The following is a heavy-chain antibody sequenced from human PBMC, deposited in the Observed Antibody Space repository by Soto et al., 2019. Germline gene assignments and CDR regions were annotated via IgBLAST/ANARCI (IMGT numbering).Heavy chain of an antibody. V-gene: IGHV1-24*01. Sequence: ASVKVSCKVSGYTLTELSMHWVRQAPGKGLEWMGSFDPKLGEANYAQKFQGRVTITADKSTSTAYMELSSLRSEDTAVYYCASLITLERRSWWFDPWGQGTLVTV. J-gene: IGHJ5*02. CDR1: GYTLTELS. CDR3: ASLITLERRSWWFDP. D-gene: IGHD1-1*01. CDR2: FDPKLGEA.